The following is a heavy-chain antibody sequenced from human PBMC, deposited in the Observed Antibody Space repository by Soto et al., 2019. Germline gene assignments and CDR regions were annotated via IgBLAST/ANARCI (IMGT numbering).Heavy chain of an antibody. D-gene: IGHD4-4*01. J-gene: IGHJ6*02. CDR1: GDIFTSCW. V-gene: IGHV5-10-1*01. Sequence: LGESCKISCKGSGDIFTSCWISGVRLMLEKKLELMGRIDPSDSYTNYSPSFQGHVTISADKSISTAYLQWSSLKASDTAMYYCARRPYSNYGAYYYYYGMDVWGQGTTVTVSS. CDR3: ARRPYSNYGAYYYYYGMDV. CDR2: IDPSDSYT.